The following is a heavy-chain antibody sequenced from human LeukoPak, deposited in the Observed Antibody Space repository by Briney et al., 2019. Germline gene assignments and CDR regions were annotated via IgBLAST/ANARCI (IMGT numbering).Heavy chain of an antibody. V-gene: IGHV4-59*01. CDR3: ARGRVSSSTWYSTYYYYFYMDV. J-gene: IGHJ6*03. D-gene: IGHD1-1*01. Sequence: PETLSLTCSVSDDSITMYYWTWIRQPPGKGLEWIGYVDHTGSTNFNPSLNGRVSISRDTTKNLFSLRLRSVTAADTAVYFCARGRVSSSTWYSTYYYYFYMDVWGKGTTVTVSS. CDR2: VDHTGST. CDR1: DDSITMYY.